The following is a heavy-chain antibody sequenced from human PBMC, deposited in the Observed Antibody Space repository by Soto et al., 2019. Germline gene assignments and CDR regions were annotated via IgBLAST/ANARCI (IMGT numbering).Heavy chain of an antibody. CDR1: GGSISSGDYY. D-gene: IGHD3-10*01. CDR3: ARESRSYYGSGSTLGMDV. J-gene: IGHJ6*02. CDR2: IYYSGST. Sequence: NPSETLSLTCTVSGGSISSGDYYWSWIRQPPGKGLEWIGYIYYSGSTYYNPSLKSRVTISVDTSKNQFSLKLSSVTAADTAVYYCARESRSYYGSGSTLGMDVWGQGTTVTVSS. V-gene: IGHV4-30-4*01.